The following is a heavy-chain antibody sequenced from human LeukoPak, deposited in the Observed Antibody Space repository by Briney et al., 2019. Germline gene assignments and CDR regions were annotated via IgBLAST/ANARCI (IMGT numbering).Heavy chain of an antibody. CDR3: AKDGVDRSGSQFDS. V-gene: IGHV3-23*01. CDR1: GLMFGDYA. CDR2: ISGSGAMT. D-gene: IGHD3-10*01. Sequence: GGSLRLSCAASGLMFGDYAMIWFRQPPGKGLEWVSSISGSGAMTYYGDSVKGRFTISRDNAMDTLYLQMNSLRADDTAVYYCAKDGVDRSGSQFDSWGQGSLVIVSS. J-gene: IGHJ4*02.